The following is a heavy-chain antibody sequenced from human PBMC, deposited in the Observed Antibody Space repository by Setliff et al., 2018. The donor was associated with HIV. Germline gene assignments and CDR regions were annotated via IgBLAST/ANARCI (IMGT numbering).Heavy chain of an antibody. J-gene: IGHJ4*02. Sequence: PSETLSLTCTVPGGSISSSSYYWGWIRQPPGKGLEWIGSIYYSGSTCYNPSLKSRVTMSVDTSNQFSLKLSSVTAADAAVYYCARSPSYRSSWEYYFDYWGQGILVTVSS. CDR2: IYYSGST. D-gene: IGHD6-13*01. CDR1: GGSISSSSYY. CDR3: ARSPSYRSSWEYYFDY. V-gene: IGHV4-39*07.